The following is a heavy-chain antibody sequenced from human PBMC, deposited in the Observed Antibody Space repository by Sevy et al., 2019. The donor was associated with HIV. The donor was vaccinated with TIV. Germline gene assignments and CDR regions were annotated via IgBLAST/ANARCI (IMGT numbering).Heavy chain of an antibody. D-gene: IGHD2-21*01. CDR1: GFSFSSYG. J-gene: IGHJ4*02. V-gene: IGHV3-30*02. CDR3: VKEGGGEGGDH. Sequence: GESLKISCAASGFSFSSYGMHWVRQAPGKGLEWMSYIQYDGSNKDDADSVKGRFTISRDNSKNTLYLQMNSLRVEDTAVFYCVKEGGGEGGDHWGQGTLVTVSS. CDR2: IQYDGSNK.